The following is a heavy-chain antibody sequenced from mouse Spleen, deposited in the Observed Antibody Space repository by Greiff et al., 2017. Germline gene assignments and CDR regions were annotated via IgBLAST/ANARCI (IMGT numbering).Heavy chain of an antibody. CDR1: GYSFTSYY. CDR3: ARDGVITTVVRYFDY. J-gene: IGHJ2*01. D-gene: IGHD1-1*01. CDR2: IYPGSGNT. V-gene: IGHV1-66*01. Sequence: QVQLQQSGPELVKPGASVKISCKASGYSFTSYYIHWVKQRPGQGLEWIGWIYPGSGNTKYNEKFKGKATLTADTSSSTAYMQLSSLTSEDSAVYYCARDGVITTVVRYFDYWGQGTTLTVSS.